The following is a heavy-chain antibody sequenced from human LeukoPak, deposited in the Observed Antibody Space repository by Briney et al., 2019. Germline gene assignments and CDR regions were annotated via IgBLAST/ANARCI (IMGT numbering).Heavy chain of an antibody. CDR3: ARDRAKWFGELFFDY. CDR1: GFTFSSYE. CDR2: ISSSGSTI. D-gene: IGHD3-10*01. J-gene: IGHJ4*02. V-gene: IGHV3-48*03. Sequence: GGSLRLSCAASGFTFSSYEMNWVRQAPGKGLEWVSYISSSGSTIYYADSVKGRFTISRDNAKNSLYLQMNSLRAEDTAVYYCARDRAKWFGELFFDYWGQGTLVTVSS.